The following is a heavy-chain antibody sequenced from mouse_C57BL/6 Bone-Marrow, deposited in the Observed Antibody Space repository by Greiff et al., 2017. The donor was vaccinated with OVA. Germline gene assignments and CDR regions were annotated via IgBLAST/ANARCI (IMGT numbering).Heavy chain of an antibody. CDR3: ATVRYFDY. V-gene: IGHV14-4*01. J-gene: IGHJ2*01. CDR1: GFNIKDDY. CDR2: IDPENGDT. Sequence: VQLQQSGAELVRPGASVKLSCTASGFNIKDDYMHWVKQRPEQGLEWIGWIDPENGDTEYASKFQGKATIPADTSSNTAYLQLISLPSEYTAVYYCATVRYFDYWGHGTTLTVSS.